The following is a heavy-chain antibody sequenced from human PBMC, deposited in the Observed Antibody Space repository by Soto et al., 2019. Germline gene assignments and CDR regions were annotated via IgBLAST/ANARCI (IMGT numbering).Heavy chain of an antibody. Sequence: GASVKVSCKASGYTFTGYYMHWVRQAPGQGLEWMGWINPNSGGTNYAQKFQGWVTMTRDTSISTAYMELSRLRSDDTAVYYCASGYCSSTSCFFYMDVWGKGTTVTVS. J-gene: IGHJ6*03. CDR1: GYTFTGYY. CDR2: INPNSGGT. D-gene: IGHD2-2*01. CDR3: ASGYCSSTSCFFYMDV. V-gene: IGHV1-2*04.